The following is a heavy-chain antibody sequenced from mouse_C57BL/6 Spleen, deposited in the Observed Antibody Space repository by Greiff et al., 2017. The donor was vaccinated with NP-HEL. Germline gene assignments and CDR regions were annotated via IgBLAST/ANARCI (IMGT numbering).Heavy chain of an antibody. CDR2: IYPRSGNT. V-gene: IGHV1-81*01. CDR1: GYTFTSYG. CDR3: ARGEGNYFYAMDY. Sequence: VQLQQSGAELARPGASVKLSCKASGYTFTSYGISWVKQRTGQGLEWIGEIYPRSGNTYYNEKFKGKATLTADKSSSTAYMELRSLTSEDSAVYFCARGEGNYFYAMDYWGQGTSVTVSS. J-gene: IGHJ4*01. D-gene: IGHD2-1*01.